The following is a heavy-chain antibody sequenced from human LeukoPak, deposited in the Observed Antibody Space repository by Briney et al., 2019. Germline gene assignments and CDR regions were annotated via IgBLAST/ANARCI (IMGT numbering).Heavy chain of an antibody. J-gene: IGHJ4*02. Sequence: SETLSLTCAVSGYSISSGYYWGWIRQPPGKGLEWIGSIYHSGSTYYNPSLKSRVTISVDTSKNQFSLKLSSVTAADTAVYYCARPSVSAPYVDYWGQGTLVTVSS. CDR1: GYSISSGYY. V-gene: IGHV4-38-2*01. CDR2: IYHSGST. CDR3: ARPSVSAPYVDY. D-gene: IGHD2-2*01.